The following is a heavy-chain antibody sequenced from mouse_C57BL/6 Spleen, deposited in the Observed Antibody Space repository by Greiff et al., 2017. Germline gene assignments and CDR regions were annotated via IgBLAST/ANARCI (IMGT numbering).Heavy chain of an antibody. V-gene: IGHV1-52*01. CDR3: ARHYYGSSLDY. D-gene: IGHD1-1*01. CDR1: GYTFTSYW. CDR2: IDPSDSET. Sequence: QVQLQQPGAELVRPASSVKLSCKASGYTFTSYWMHWVNQRPIQGLEWIGNIDPSDSETHYNQKFKDKATLTVDKSSSTAYMQLSSLTSEDSAVYYWARHYYGSSLDYWGQGTTLTVSS. J-gene: IGHJ2*01.